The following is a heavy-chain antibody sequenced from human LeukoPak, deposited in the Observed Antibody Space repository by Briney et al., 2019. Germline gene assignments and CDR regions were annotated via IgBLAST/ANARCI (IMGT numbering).Heavy chain of an antibody. CDR2: IYYSWAT. J-gene: IGHJ4*02. CDR1: GGSISNYY. V-gene: IGHV4-59*08. D-gene: IGHD3-10*01. CDR3: ARFGITVVRGGKYYFDY. Sequence: SETLSLTCTVSGGSISNYYWSWIRQPPGKGLEWIGHIYYSWATKYNPSLKSRITISVETSKNQFSLMLSSVTAADTAVYYCARFGITVVRGGKYYFDYWGQGTLVTVSS.